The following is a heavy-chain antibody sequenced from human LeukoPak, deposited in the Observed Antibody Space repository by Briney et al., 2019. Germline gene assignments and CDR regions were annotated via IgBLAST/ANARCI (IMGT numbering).Heavy chain of an antibody. D-gene: IGHD5-24*01. CDR3: ARGKDGCNPDFDY. Sequence: SETLSLTCTVSGGSISSGSYYWSWIRQPAGKGLEWIGRIYTSGSTNYNPSLKSRVTISVDTSKNQFSLKLSSVTAADTAVYYCARGKDGCNPDFDYWGQGTLVTVSS. J-gene: IGHJ4*02. V-gene: IGHV4-61*02. CDR2: IYTSGST. CDR1: GGSISSGSYY.